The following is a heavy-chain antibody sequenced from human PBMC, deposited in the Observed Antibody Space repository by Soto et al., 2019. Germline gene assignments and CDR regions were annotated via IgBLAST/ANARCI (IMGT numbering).Heavy chain of an antibody. CDR1: GFSVRSYA. CDR3: AKDRPGTTAFDY. CDR2: ISESSDRT. V-gene: IGHV3-23*01. J-gene: IGHJ4*02. Sequence: PLRLSCAASGFSVRSYAMSWVRQAPGKGLEWVSAISESSDRTYYADSVKGRFTISRDNSKNTLYLQMNSLRADDTSVYYCAKDRPGTTAFDYWGQGTLVTVSS. D-gene: IGHD1-7*01.